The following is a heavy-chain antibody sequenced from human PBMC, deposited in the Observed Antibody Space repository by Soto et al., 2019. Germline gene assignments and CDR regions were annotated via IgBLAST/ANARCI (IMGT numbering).Heavy chain of an antibody. CDR1: GFTFSSYS. D-gene: IGHD2-21*02. CDR2: ISSSSSTI. J-gene: IGHJ3*02. CDR3: ARPRRDRASGSAFDI. V-gene: IGHV3-48*01. Sequence: GGSLRLSCAASGFTFSSYSMNWVRQAPGKGLEWVSYISSSSSTIYYADSVKGRFTISRDNAKNSLYLQMNSLRAEDAAVYYCARPRRDRASGSAFDIWGQGTMVTVSS.